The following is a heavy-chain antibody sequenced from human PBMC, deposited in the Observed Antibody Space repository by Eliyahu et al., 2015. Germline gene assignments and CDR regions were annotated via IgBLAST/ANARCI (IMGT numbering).Heavy chain of an antibody. J-gene: IGHJ6*02. V-gene: IGHV3-30*04. D-gene: IGHD5-24*01. CDR1: GIXFXXXA. CDR2: MSYDGSNK. CDR3: ARGDQARHGHNPSLYYGMDV. Sequence: QVQLVESGGGVVQPGRSLGXSCTASGIXFXXXAXXWVRQASGKGLEWVALMSYDGSNKYYADSVKGRFTISRDDSKNTLYLQMNSLRPEDTAVYYCARGDQARHGHNPSLYYGMDVWGQGTTVTVSS.